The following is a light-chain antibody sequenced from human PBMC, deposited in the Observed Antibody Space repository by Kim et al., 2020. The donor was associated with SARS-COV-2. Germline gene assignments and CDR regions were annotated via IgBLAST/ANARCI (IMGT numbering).Light chain of an antibody. J-gene: IGKJ1*01. V-gene: IGKV1-16*02. CDR2: GAS. CDR3: EKRYVTPWT. CDR1: QAIGTY. Sequence: DIQMTQSPSSLSASVGDRVTITCRASQAIGTYLDWFQQKPGRAPKSLIYGASRLHSGVPSKFSGDGSGTDFTLTISRLQPEDFATFICEKRYVTPWTFGQGTKVDIK.